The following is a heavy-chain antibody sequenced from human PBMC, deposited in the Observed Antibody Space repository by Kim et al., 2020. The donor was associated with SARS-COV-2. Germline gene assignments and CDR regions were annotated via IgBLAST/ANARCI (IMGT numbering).Heavy chain of an antibody. CDR2: INHSGST. CDR3: ARGGRRYFDWLLYGESYFDY. J-gene: IGHJ4*02. D-gene: IGHD3-9*01. V-gene: IGHV4-34*01. Sequence: SETLSLTCAVYGGSFSGYYWSWIRQPPGKGLEWIGEINHSGSTNYNPSLKSRVTISVDTSKNQFSLKLSSVTAADTAVYYCARGGRRYFDWLLYGESYFDYWGQGTLVTVSS. CDR1: GGSFSGYY.